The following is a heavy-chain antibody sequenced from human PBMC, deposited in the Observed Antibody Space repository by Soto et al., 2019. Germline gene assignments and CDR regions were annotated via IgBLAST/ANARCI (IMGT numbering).Heavy chain of an antibody. CDR1: GDSVSSNSAA. CDR3: ARESDLMDVGQQLSSYYYYYYMDV. D-gene: IGHD6-13*01. Sequence: SQTLSLTCXISGDSVSSNSAAWNWIRQSPSKGLEWLGRTYYRSKWYNDYAVSVKSRITINPDTSKNQFSLQLNSVTPEDTAVYYCARESDLMDVGQQLSSYYYYYYMDVWGKGTTVTVSS. CDR2: TYYRSKWYN. J-gene: IGHJ6*03. V-gene: IGHV6-1*01.